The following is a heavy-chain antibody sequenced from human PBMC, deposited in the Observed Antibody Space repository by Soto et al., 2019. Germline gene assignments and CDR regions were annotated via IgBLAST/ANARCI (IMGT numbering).Heavy chain of an antibody. Sequence: EVQLVESGGGLVTPGGSLRLSCTGTGFSFSPAWMNWVRQAPGKGLEWVGRMKSYRGGGTTDYAATVQGRFTISRDDSKTTLYLQMNSLKFEETVLYFFIWQQEFYYGKAVWGQGTTVTVSS. CDR1: GFSFSPAW. V-gene: IGHV3-15*07. CDR3: IWQQEFYYGKAV. D-gene: IGHD6-13*01. J-gene: IGHJ6*02. CDR2: MKSYRGGGTT.